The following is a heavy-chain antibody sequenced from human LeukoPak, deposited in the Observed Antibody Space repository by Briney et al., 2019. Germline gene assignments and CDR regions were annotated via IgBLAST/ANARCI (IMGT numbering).Heavy chain of an antibody. CDR2: IFYSGST. V-gene: IGHV4-39*07. Sequence: SETLSLTCTVSGGSISTSNYYWGWIRQPPGKGLEWIGNIFYSGSTYYSPSLKSRVTISLDTSRNQFSLKLTSVTAADTAVYYCAKSNGYGLADIWGQGTMVTVSS. J-gene: IGHJ3*02. CDR3: AKSNGYGLADI. CDR1: GGSISTSNYY. D-gene: IGHD6-13*01.